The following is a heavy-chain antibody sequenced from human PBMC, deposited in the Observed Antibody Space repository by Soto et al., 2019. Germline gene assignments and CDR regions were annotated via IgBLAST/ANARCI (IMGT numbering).Heavy chain of an antibody. J-gene: IGHJ6*04. CDR2: IKQDGSEK. D-gene: IGHD2-15*01. Sequence: GSLRLSCAASGFTSSIYWMTWVRQAPGKGLEWVANIKQDGSEKNYVDSVKGRFTISRDNAKNALFLQMNSLRAEDAALYYCARGRGCGGGSCSNEDVWGKGTTVTVSS. CDR3: ARGRGCGGGSCSNEDV. CDR1: GFTSSIYW. V-gene: IGHV3-7*01.